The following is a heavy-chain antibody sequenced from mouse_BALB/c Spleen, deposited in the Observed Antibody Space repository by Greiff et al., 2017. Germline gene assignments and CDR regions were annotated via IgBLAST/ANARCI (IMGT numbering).Heavy chain of an antibody. V-gene: IGHV2-9*02. CDR3: ARAFYDYDGRGFAY. CDR1: GFSLTSYG. D-gene: IGHD2-4*01. Sequence: VMLVESGPGLVAPSQSLSITCTVSGFSLTSYGVHWVRQPPGKGLEWLGVIWAGGSTNYNSALMSRLSISKDNSKSQVFLKMNSLQTDDTAMYYCARAFYDYDGRGFAYWGQGTLVTVSA. J-gene: IGHJ3*01. CDR2: IWAGGST.